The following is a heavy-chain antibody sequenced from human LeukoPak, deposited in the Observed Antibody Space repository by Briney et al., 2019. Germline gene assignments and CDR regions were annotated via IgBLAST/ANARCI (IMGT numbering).Heavy chain of an antibody. CDR3: ARRYYYGSGSYYPNDY. CDR2: MNPNSGNT. V-gene: IGHV1-8*01. D-gene: IGHD3-10*01. Sequence: ASVKVSFKSSGYTLTRYDINWLRQATGQGLEWMGWMNPNSGNTGYAQKFQGRVTLTRNTSISTAYKEPSSLRSADTDISYCARRYYYGSGSYYPNDYWGQGTLVTVSS. CDR1: GYTLTRYD. J-gene: IGHJ4*02.